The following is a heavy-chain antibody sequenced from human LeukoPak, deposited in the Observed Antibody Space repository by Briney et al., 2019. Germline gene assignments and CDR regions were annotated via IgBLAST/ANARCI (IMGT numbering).Heavy chain of an antibody. CDR2: INSDGGNT. D-gene: IGHD2-15*01. CDR3: ARRMDYCTGGSCSEFDY. CDR1: GFTFSTYW. J-gene: IGHJ4*02. V-gene: IGHV3-74*01. Sequence: GGSLRLSCAASGFTFSTYWMHWVRRAPGQGLVWVARINSDGGNTRYADSVQGRFTISRDNVQNTLYLQMNSLRAEDTAVYYCARRMDYCTGGSCSEFDYWGQGTLVTVSS.